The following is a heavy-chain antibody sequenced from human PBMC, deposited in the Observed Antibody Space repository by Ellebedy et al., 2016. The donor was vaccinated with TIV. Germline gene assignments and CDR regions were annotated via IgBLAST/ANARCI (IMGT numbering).Heavy chain of an antibody. D-gene: IGHD5-12*01. CDR2: INPSGGST. Sequence: AASVKVSCKASGYTFTSYYMHWARQAPGQGLEWMGVINPSGGSTVYAQKFQGRVTMTRDTSTSTVYMELSSLISEDTAMYYCAREHGGGGYSGYEGYWGQGTLVTVSS. J-gene: IGHJ4*02. CDR3: AREHGGGGYSGYEGY. CDR1: GYTFTSYY. V-gene: IGHV1-46*01.